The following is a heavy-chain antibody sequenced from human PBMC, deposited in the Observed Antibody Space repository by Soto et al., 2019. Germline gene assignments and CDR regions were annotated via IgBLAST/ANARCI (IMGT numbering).Heavy chain of an antibody. V-gene: IGHV3-33*01. Sequence: QVQLVESGGGVVQPGTSLRLSCAASGFTFSDYGMHWVRQAPGKGLEWVALIWFDGSNKYYADSVKGRFTISRDNSKNTVDLQMDRLRADDTAVYYCARRRSTVTTAWFYHAMDVWGQGTTVTVSS. D-gene: IGHD4-17*01. J-gene: IGHJ6*02. CDR1: GFTFSDYG. CDR2: IWFDGSNK. CDR3: ARRRSTVTTAWFYHAMDV.